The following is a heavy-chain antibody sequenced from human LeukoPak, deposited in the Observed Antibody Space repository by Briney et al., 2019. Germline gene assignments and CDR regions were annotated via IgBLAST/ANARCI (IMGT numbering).Heavy chain of an antibody. CDR2: ISYDGSNK. CDR3: AKGNRYDSSGYVSGYYYMDV. CDR1: GSTFSNDA. D-gene: IGHD3-22*01. V-gene: IGHV3-30*04. J-gene: IGHJ6*03. Sequence: PGRSLRLSCAASGSTFSNDAMHWVRQAPGKGLEWVAVISYDGSNKYYADSVKGRFTISRDNSKNTLYLQMNSLRAEDTAVYYCAKGNRYDSSGYVSGYYYMDVWGKGTTVTVSS.